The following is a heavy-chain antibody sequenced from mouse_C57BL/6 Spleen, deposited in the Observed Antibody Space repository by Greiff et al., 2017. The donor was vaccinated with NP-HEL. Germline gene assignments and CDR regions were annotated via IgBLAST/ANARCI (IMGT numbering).Heavy chain of an antibody. Sequence: DVMLVESGGGLVKPGGSLKLSCAASGFTFSDYGMHWVRQAPEKGLEWVAYISSGSSTIYYADTVKGRFTISRDNAKNTLFLQMTSLRSEDTAMYYCARYTTVVEDYAMDYWGQGTSVTVSS. CDR2: ISSGSSTI. CDR3: ARYTTVVEDYAMDY. J-gene: IGHJ4*01. V-gene: IGHV5-17*01. D-gene: IGHD1-1*01. CDR1: GFTFSDYG.